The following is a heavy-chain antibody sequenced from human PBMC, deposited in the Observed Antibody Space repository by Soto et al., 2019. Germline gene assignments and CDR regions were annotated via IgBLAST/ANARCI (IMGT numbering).Heavy chain of an antibody. CDR2: VYWDDDK. J-gene: IGHJ4*02. D-gene: IGHD2-2*01. V-gene: IGHV2-5*02. CDR1: GFSLTTDDVG. Sequence: QITLKESGPPLVKPTQTLTLTCTFSGFSLTTDDVGVGWIRQFPGKALDWLAVVYWDDDKRNSPSLKSRLTVAQAASKHWVCLTMCNMDAEDTAPYYYAGRSQRVSAFDYWGEGPLVTVSS. CDR3: AGRSQRVSAFDY.